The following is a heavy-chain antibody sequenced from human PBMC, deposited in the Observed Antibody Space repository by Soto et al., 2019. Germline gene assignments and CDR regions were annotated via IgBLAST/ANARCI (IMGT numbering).Heavy chain of an antibody. V-gene: IGHV3-53*01. CDR2: IYTGGTT. J-gene: IGHJ5*02. Sequence: EVQLVESGGGLIQPGGSLRLSCVASGFTVSSTYMTWVRQAPGKGLEWVSVIYTGGTTYYADSVRGRFTISRDDSNNTLHLKMNSLRADDPAVYYCARAGRGGIDWLDPWGQEPWSPSPQ. CDR1: GFTVSSTY. CDR3: ARAGRGGIDWLDP. D-gene: IGHD3-16*01.